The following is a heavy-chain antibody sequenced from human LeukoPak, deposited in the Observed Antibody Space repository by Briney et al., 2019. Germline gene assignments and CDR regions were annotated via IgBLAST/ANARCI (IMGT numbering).Heavy chain of an antibody. D-gene: IGHD4-23*01. J-gene: IGHJ4*02. Sequence: GGSLRLSCAASGFTFSDYYMSWIRQAPGKGLEWVSYISSSGSTIYYADSVKGRFTISRDNAKNSLYLQMNSLGVGDTAVYYCARGDYGGTSLSFDYWGLGALVTVSS. CDR3: ARGDYGGTSLSFDY. CDR1: GFTFSDYY. CDR2: ISSSGSTI. V-gene: IGHV3-11*04.